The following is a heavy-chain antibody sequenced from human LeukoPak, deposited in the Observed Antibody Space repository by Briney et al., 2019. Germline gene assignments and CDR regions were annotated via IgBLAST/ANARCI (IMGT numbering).Heavy chain of an antibody. J-gene: IGHJ4*02. D-gene: IGHD1-1*01. CDR2: IYHSGST. Sequence: NASQTLSLTCAVSGGSISSGGYSWSWIRQPPGKGLEWIGYIYHSGSTYYNPSLKSRVTISVDRSKNQFSLKLSSVTAADTAVYYCARDHHVERRFDYWGQGTLVTVSS. V-gene: IGHV4-30-2*01. CDR3: ARDHHVERRFDY. CDR1: GGSISSGGYS.